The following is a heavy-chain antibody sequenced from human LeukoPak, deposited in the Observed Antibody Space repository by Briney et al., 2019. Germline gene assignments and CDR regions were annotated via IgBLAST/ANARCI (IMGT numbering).Heavy chain of an antibody. CDR2: IIPIFGTA. CDR3: ARGASSGGGYYYYYMDV. D-gene: IGHD6-6*01. V-gene: IGHV1-69*01. J-gene: IGHJ6*03. Sequence: SVKVSCKASGGTFSSYAISWVRQAPGQGLEWMGGIIPIFGTANYAQKFQGRVTITADESTSTAYRELSSRRSEDAAVYYWARGASSGGGYYYYYMDVWGKGTTVTVSS. CDR1: GGTFSSYA.